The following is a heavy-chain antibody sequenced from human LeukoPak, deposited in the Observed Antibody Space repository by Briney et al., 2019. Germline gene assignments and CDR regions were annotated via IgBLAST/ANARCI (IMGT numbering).Heavy chain of an antibody. D-gene: IGHD3-22*01. CDR3: ARDGGRTAYYYDSSGYYPYYYYYYGMDV. J-gene: IGHJ6*02. CDR1: GFTFSSYW. CDR2: IKQDGSEK. V-gene: IGHV3-7*01. Sequence: GGSLRLSCAASGFTFSSYWMSWVRQAPGKGLEWVANIKQDGSEKYYVDSVKGRFTISRDNAKNSLYLQMNSLRAEDTAVYYCARDGGRTAYYYDSSGYYPYYYYYYGMDVWGQGTTVTVSS.